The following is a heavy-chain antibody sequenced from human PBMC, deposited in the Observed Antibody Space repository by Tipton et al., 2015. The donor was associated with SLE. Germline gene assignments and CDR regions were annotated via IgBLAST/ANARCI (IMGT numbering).Heavy chain of an antibody. CDR3: ARHLRPYSSYDAFDI. D-gene: IGHD6-6*01. V-gene: IGHV5-51*01. J-gene: IGHJ3*02. CDR1: GYSFNNHW. CDR2: IYPGDSDT. Sequence: VQLVQSGAEVKKPGESLKISCKGSGYSFNNHWIGWVRQMPGKGLEWMGNIYPGDSDTRYSPSFQGQVSISADKSISAAYLQWSSLKASDTAMYYCARHLRPYSSYDAFDIWGQGTMVTVSS.